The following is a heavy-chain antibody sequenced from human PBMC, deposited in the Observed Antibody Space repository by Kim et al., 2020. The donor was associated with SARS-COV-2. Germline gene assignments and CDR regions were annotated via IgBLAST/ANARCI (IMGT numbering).Heavy chain of an antibody. Sequence: GGSLRLSCAASGFTFDDYAMHWVRQDPGKGLEWVSLISGDGGSTYYADSVKGRFTISRDNSQNSLYLQINSLRTEDTALYYCAKIGAVAEFWGDWDYWGQGTLVTVYS. CDR2: ISGDGGST. V-gene: IGHV3-43*02. J-gene: IGHJ4*02. CDR1: GFTFDDYA. CDR3: AKIGAVAEFWGDWDY. D-gene: IGHD6-19*01.